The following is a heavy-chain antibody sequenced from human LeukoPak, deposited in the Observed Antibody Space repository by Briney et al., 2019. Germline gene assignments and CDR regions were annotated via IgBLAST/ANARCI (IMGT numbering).Heavy chain of an antibody. D-gene: IGHD5-18*01. CDR3: AKASDTAMVTLFDY. CDR1: GFTFDDYA. J-gene: IGHJ4*02. CDR2: ISWNSGSI. V-gene: IGHV3-9*01. Sequence: GGSLRLSCAASGFTFDDYAMHWVRQAPGKGLEWVSGISWNSGSIGYADSVKGRFTISRDNAKNSLYLQMSSLRAEDTALYYCAKASDTAMVTLFDYWGQGTLVTVSS.